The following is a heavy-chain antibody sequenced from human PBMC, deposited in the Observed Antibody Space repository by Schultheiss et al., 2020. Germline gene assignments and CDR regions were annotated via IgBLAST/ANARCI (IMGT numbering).Heavy chain of an antibody. J-gene: IGHJ6*03. Sequence: ASVKVSCKASGYTFTSYGISWVRQAPGQGLEWMGWISAYNGNTNYAQKLQGRVTMTTDTSTSTAYMELSRLRSDDTAVYYCARGTNGVGYYYMDVWGKGTTVTVAS. CDR3: ARGTNGVGYYYMDV. CDR2: ISAYNGNT. V-gene: IGHV1-18*01. D-gene: IGHD2-8*01. CDR1: GYTFTSYG.